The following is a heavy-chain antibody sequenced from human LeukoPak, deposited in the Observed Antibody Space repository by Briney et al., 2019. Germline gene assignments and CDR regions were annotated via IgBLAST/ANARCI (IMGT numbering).Heavy chain of an antibody. V-gene: IGHV1-69*05. Sequence: ASVKVSCKASGGTFSSYAISWVRQAPGQGLEWMGGIIPIFGTANYAQKFQGRVTMTRDMSTSTVYMELSSLRSEDTAVYYCARYYYDSSGSRIDYWGQGTLVTVSS. CDR1: GGTFSSYA. CDR2: IIPIFGTA. J-gene: IGHJ4*02. CDR3: ARYYYDSSGSRIDY. D-gene: IGHD3-22*01.